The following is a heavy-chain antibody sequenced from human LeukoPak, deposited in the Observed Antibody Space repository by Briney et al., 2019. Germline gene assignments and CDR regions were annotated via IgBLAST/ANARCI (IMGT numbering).Heavy chain of an antibody. CDR1: GVSISSYY. D-gene: IGHD2-21*02. Sequence: KSSETLSLTCTVSGVSISSYYWSWIRQPPGKGLEWIGYIYSSGSTNYNPSLKSRITISEDTSKNQFSLKLSSVTAADTAVYYCARFAYCGGHCWYYFDYWGQGSLVTVSS. CDR2: IYSSGST. CDR3: ARFAYCGGHCWYYFDY. V-gene: IGHV4-59*01. J-gene: IGHJ4*02.